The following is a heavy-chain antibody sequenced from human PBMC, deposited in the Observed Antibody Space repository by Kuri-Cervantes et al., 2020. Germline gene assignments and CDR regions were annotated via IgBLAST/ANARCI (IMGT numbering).Heavy chain of an antibody. CDR3: TRAKTARGWFDP. CDR2: IYTSGST. V-gene: IGHV4-61*01. D-gene: IGHD6-6*01. CDR1: GGSVTSGTYY. Sequence: SETLSLTCTVSGGSVTSGTYYWSWIRQPPKKGLEWIGYIYTSGSTNYNPSLKSRVTMSVDTSKNQFSLKLSSITAADTAVYYCTRAKTARGWFDPWGQGTLVTVSS. J-gene: IGHJ5*02.